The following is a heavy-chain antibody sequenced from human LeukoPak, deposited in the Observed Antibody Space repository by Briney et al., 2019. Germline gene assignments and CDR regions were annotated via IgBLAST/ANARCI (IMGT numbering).Heavy chain of an antibody. Sequence: GGSLRLSCAASGFAFSSYAMSWVRQAPGKGLEWVSAISGSGGSTYYADSVKGRFTISRDNSKNTLYLQMNSLRAEDTAVYYCVKLYSSGYYFNNWFDPWGQGTLVTVSS. CDR1: GFAFSSYA. D-gene: IGHD3-22*01. J-gene: IGHJ5*02. V-gene: IGHV3-23*01. CDR3: VKLYSSGYYFNNWFDP. CDR2: ISGSGGST.